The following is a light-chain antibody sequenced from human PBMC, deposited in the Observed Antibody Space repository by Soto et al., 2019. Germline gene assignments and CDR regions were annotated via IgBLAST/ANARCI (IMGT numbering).Light chain of an antibody. CDR3: QQYNNWPPIT. Sequence: EIVXXXXPXXXSXSXGERATLSCRASQGVSSNLAWYQQKPGQGPRLLIYGASTRATGIPARFSGSGSGTEFTLTISSLQSEDFAVYSCQQYNNWPPITFGQGTRLEIK. CDR2: GAS. J-gene: IGKJ5*01. V-gene: IGKV3-15*01. CDR1: QGVSSN.